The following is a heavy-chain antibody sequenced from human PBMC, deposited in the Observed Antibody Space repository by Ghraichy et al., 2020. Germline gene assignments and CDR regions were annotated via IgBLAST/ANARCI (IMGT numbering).Heavy chain of an antibody. CDR1: GGSISSYY. D-gene: IGHD6-19*01. CDR2: IYYSGST. V-gene: IGHV4-59*08. Sequence: TPSLTCTVSGGSISSYYWSWIRQPPGKGLEWIGYIYYSGSTNYNPSLKSRVTISVDTSKNQFSLKLSSVTAADTAVYYCARLPRKIAVAGTYWWFDPWGQGTLVTVSS. J-gene: IGHJ5*02. CDR3: ARLPRKIAVAGTYWWFDP.